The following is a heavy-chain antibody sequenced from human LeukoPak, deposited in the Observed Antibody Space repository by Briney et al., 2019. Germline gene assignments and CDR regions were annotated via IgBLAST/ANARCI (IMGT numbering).Heavy chain of an antibody. CDR3: VKELCTGVVGQRLDH. Sequence: GSLRLSCAGSGFTFSSFGMNWVRQAPGKGLEWVIFIKTDGSDKYYTDSVTGRFTASRDNPTKTLYLQMKSLRPEHTRLYNCVKELCTGVVGQRLDHWGQETLVSVS. D-gene: IGHD1-1*01. J-gene: IGHJ4*02. CDR2: IKTDGSDK. CDR1: GFTFSSFG. V-gene: IGHV3-30*02.